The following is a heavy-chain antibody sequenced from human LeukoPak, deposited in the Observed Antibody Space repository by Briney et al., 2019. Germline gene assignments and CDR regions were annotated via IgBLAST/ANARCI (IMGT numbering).Heavy chain of an antibody. V-gene: IGHV3-30*02. CDR2: IRSDGSNK. Sequence: GGSLRLSCAASGFTFSSYGMHWVRQAPGKGLGWVAFIRSDGSNKYYADSVKGRFTISRDNSKNTLYLQMNSLRAEDTAVYYCAKDRGYCSSTSCYALDYWGQGTLVTVSS. CDR1: GFTFSSYG. J-gene: IGHJ4*02. D-gene: IGHD2-2*01. CDR3: AKDRGYCSSTSCYALDY.